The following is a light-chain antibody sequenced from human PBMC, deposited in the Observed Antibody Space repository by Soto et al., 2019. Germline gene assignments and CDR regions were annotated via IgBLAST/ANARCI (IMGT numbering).Light chain of an antibody. CDR3: QQYKNWYT. CDR1: QSVSSN. V-gene: IGKV3-15*01. Sequence: EIVMTQSPATLSVSPGERATLSCRASQSVSSNLAWYQQKPGQAPRLLIYDASTRATGIPARFSGSGSGTEFTLSISSLQSEDFALYYCQQYKNWYTFGQGTKLEIK. CDR2: DAS. J-gene: IGKJ2*01.